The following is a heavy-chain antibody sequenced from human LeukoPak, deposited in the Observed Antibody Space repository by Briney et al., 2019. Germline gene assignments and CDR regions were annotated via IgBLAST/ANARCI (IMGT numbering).Heavy chain of an antibody. CDR3: AGEVLVAGTIDY. J-gene: IGHJ4*02. D-gene: IGHD6-19*01. CDR1: GFTVSTNY. CDR2: IYSDGST. V-gene: IGHV3-53*01. Sequence: GGSLRLSCAASGFTVSTNYMSWVRQAPGKKLEWVSDIYSDGSTFYADSVKGRFTISRDNSKNTLYLQMNSLRAEDTAVYYCAGEVLVAGTIDYWGQGTLVTVSS.